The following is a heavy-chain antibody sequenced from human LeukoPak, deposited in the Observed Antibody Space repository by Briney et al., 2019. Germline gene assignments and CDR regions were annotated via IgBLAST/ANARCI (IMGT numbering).Heavy chain of an antibody. J-gene: IGHJ4*02. CDR1: GFTFSSCG. Sequence: GGPLRLSCAASGFTFSSCGFNWVRQAPGKGLEWVSSIGPTGTDRYYADSVRGRFTISRDNAKNSMYLQMDSLRDEDTAVYYCATETIGRHYDYWGQGTLLTVSS. CDR2: IGPTGTDR. CDR3: ATETIGRHYDY. V-gene: IGHV3-21*01. D-gene: IGHD1-14*01.